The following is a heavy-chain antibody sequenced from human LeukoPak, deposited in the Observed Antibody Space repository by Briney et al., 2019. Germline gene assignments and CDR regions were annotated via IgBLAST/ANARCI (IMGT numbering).Heavy chain of an antibody. Sequence: PSETLSLTCAVYGGSFSGYYWSWIRQPPGKGLEWIGEINHSGSTNYNPSLKSRVTISVDTSKNQFSLKLSSVTAADTAVYYCAKGKLWFGELPDYWGQGTLVTVSS. CDR3: AKGKLWFGELPDY. J-gene: IGHJ4*02. CDR2: INHSGST. CDR1: GGSFSGYY. D-gene: IGHD3-10*01. V-gene: IGHV4-34*01.